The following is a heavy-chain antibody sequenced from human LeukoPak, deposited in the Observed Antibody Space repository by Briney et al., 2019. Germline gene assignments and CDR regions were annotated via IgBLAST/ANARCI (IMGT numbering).Heavy chain of an antibody. CDR1: GYTFTGYY. V-gene: IGHV1-2*02. J-gene: IGHJ4*02. CDR3: AAALDFHYSMISDY. Sequence: ASVKVSCKASGYTFTGYYMHWVRQAPGQGLQGMGWINLNSGATNSAQKFQGRVTMTRDTSITTAYMELRRLRSDDTAVYYCAAALDFHYSMISDYWGQGTLVTVSS. CDR2: INLNSGAT. D-gene: IGHD4-11*01.